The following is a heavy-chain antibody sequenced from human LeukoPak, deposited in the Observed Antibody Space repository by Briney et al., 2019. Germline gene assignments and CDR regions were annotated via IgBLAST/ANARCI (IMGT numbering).Heavy chain of an antibody. J-gene: IGHJ4*02. CDR2: ISSSSSYI. D-gene: IGHD3-22*01. Sequence: PGGSLRLSCAASGFTFNNYAMNWVRQAPGKGLEWVSSISSSSSYIYYADSVKGRFTISRDNAKNSLYLQMNSLRAEDTAVYYCARGDYYDSSGYYEGGDYWGQGTLVTVSS. V-gene: IGHV3-21*01. CDR3: ARGDYYDSSGYYEGGDY. CDR1: GFTFNNYA.